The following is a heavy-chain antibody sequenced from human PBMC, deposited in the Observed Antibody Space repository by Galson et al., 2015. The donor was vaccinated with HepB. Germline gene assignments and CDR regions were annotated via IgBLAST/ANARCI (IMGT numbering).Heavy chain of an antibody. J-gene: IGHJ5*02. CDR3: TTELLLWFGELSSRLNWFDP. V-gene: IGHV3-74*01. CDR2: VDRDGTP. CDR1: GFTFNNYW. Sequence: SLRLSCAASGFTFNNYWMHWVRQTPGKGLIWVSRVDRDGTPTFADSVRGRFTISRDNDKNTVHLQMTSLTVEDTAVYYCTTELLLWFGELSSRLNWFDPWGQGTLVTVSS. D-gene: IGHD3-10*01.